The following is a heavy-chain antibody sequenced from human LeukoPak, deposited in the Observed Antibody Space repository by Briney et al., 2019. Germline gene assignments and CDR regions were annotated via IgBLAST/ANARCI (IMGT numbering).Heavy chain of an antibody. Sequence: PSETLSLTCTVSGGSISSYYWSWIRQPPGKGLEWIGYIYYSGSTNYNPSLKSRVTISVDTSKNQFSLKLSSVTAADTDVYYCARDLAPYYFDYWGQGTLVTVSS. J-gene: IGHJ4*02. CDR3: ARDLAPYYFDY. D-gene: IGHD3-3*02. CDR1: GGSISSYY. CDR2: IYYSGST. V-gene: IGHV4-59*01.